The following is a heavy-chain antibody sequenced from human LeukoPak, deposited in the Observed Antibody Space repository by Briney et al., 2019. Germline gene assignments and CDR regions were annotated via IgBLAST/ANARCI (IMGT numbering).Heavy chain of an antibody. V-gene: IGHV4-39*01. J-gene: IGHJ4*02. CDR1: GGSISRTGYY. Sequence: SETLSLTCTVSGGSISRTGYYWGWIRQPPGKGLEWIGSIYHTGTTYYSSSLKSRVSISVDTSKNQFSLKLTSVTAADTAVYFCATELRYFDWLFPNYFASWGQGTLVTVSS. CDR3: ATELRYFDWLFPNYFAS. CDR2: IYHTGTT. D-gene: IGHD3-9*01.